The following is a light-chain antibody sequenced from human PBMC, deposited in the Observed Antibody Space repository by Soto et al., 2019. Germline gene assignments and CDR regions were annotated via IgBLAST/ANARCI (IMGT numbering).Light chain of an antibody. CDR2: YDG. CDR3: QVWDSTSDRPV. Sequence: SYELTQPPSVSAAPGETARITCGGNNNGSKSVHWYQQRPGQDPVMVISYDGARPSVIPERFSGSNSGSTATLTISGVEAGDEAAFYCQVWDSTSDRPVFGGGTKLTVL. J-gene: IGLJ2*01. V-gene: IGLV3-21*04. CDR1: NNGSKS.